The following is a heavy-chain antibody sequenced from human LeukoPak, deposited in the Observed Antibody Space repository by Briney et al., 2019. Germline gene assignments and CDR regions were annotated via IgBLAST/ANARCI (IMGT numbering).Heavy chain of an antibody. CDR2: IYYSGST. V-gene: IGHV4-59*01. J-gene: IGHJ4*02. CDR1: GGSISSYY. Sequence: KPSGTLSLTCTVSGGSISSYYWSWIRQPPGKGLEWIGYIYYSGSTNYNPSLKSRVAISVDTSKNQFSLKLSSVTAADTAVYYCARDGGIYYYDSSGYYDYWGQGTLVTVSS. D-gene: IGHD3-22*01. CDR3: ARDGGIYYYDSSGYYDY.